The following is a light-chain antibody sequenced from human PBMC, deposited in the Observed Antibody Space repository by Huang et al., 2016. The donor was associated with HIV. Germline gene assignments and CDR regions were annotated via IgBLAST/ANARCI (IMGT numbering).Light chain of an antibody. V-gene: IGKV3-15*01. J-gene: IGKJ3*01. Sequence: EIVMTQSPATLSVSPGERATLSCRASQRVSSNLAWYQQKPCQAPRLLIYGASTRATGIPARFSGSGSGTEFTLTISSLQSEDFAVYYCQQYNNWPLTFGPGTKVDIK. CDR3: QQYNNWPLT. CDR2: GAS. CDR1: QRVSSN.